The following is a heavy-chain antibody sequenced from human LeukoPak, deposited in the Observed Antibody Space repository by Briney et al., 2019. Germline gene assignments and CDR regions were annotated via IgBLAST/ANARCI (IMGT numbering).Heavy chain of an antibody. CDR2: IKQDGSEK. J-gene: IGHJ4*02. V-gene: IGHV3-7*01. Sequence: PGGSLRLSCAASGFTFSSYWMSWVRQAPGKGLEWVANIKQDGSEKYYVDSVKGRFTISRDNAKNSLYLQMNSLRAEDTAVYYCARIEGQGVTTIFGVVNYFDYWGQGTLVTVSS. CDR1: GFTFSSYW. CDR3: ARIEGQGVTTIFGVVNYFDY. D-gene: IGHD3-3*01.